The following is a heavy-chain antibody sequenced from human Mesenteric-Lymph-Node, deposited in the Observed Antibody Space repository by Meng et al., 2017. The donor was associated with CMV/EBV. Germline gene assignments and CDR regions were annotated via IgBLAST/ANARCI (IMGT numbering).Heavy chain of an antibody. D-gene: IGHD2-21*01. V-gene: IGHV1-69*13. CDR1: GYTFTSYF. J-gene: IGHJ3*02. CDR2: IIPIFGTA. Sequence: SVKVSCKASGYTFTSYFIHWVRQAPGQGLEWMGGIIPIFGTANYAQKFQGRVTISADDSTSTAYMELNNLRSDDTAVYYCARDAYLWVPNLTHLGAYDMWGQGTVVTVSS. CDR3: ARDAYLWVPNLTHLGAYDM.